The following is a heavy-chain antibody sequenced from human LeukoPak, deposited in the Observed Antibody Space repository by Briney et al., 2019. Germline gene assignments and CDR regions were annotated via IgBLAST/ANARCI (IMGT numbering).Heavy chain of an antibody. CDR1: GFTFRNYA. D-gene: IGHD6-6*01. CDR3: AKDRHPFSTSSDY. V-gene: IGHV3-23*01. CDR2: ISASGSGT. J-gene: IGHJ4*02. Sequence: GGSLRLSCAASGFTFRNYAMSWVRQAPGKGLEWVSAISASGSGTYYADSVAGRFTVSRDNSKNTLYLQMSSLRAEDTAVYYCAKDRHPFSTSSDYWGQGALVTVSS.